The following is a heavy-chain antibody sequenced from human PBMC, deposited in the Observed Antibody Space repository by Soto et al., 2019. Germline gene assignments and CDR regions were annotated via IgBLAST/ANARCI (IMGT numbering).Heavy chain of an antibody. CDR1: GGSISSGGYS. V-gene: IGHV4-30-2*03. Sequence: PSETLSLTCAVSGGSISSGGYSWSWIRQPPGKGLEWIGYMYHSGSTYYNPSLKSRVTISVDTSKNQFSLKLSSVTAADTAVYYCARHIYYYDILTCYYICWFDPWGQGTLVTVSS. D-gene: IGHD3-9*01. CDR3: ARHIYYYDILTCYYICWFDP. CDR2: MYHSGST. J-gene: IGHJ5*02.